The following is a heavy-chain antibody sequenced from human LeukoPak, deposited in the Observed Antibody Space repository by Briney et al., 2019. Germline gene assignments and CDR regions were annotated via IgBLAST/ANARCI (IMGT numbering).Heavy chain of an antibody. J-gene: IGHJ4*02. Sequence: KPSETLSLTCTVSGGSISSYYWGWIRQPAGKGLEWIGRIYTSRSTNYNPSLKSRVTMSVDTSKNQFSLKLSSVTAADTAVYYCAREGIVVVPALSRYFDYWGQGTLVTVSS. CDR1: GGSISSYY. CDR3: AREGIVVVPALSRYFDY. CDR2: IYTSRST. V-gene: IGHV4-4*07. D-gene: IGHD2-2*01.